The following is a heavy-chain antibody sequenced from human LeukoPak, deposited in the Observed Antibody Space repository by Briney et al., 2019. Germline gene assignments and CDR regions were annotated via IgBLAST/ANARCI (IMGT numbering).Heavy chain of an antibody. CDR3: AKDPHARLVTAVLQ. D-gene: IGHD2-2*01. Sequence: PGGSLRLSCAASGFSFSSYAMSWVRQAPGKGLEWVSFISGSAANTFYADSVKGRFTISRDNSKNTLYLQMNSLRAEDTAVYYCAKDPHARLVTAVLQWGQGTLVTVSS. CDR1: GFSFSSYA. V-gene: IGHV3-23*01. CDR2: ISGSAANT. J-gene: IGHJ4*02.